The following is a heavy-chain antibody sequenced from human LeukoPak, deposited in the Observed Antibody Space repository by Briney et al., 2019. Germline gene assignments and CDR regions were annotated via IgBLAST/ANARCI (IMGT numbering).Heavy chain of an antibody. CDR1: GLTVTNAW. CDR3: TRDQGGYGDYVDY. CDR2: IASKTDGGTT. Sequence: GGSLRLSCAASGLTVTNAWMNWVRQAPGKGLEWVGRIASKTDGGTTDYAAPVKGRFTISRDDSKNTLFLQMNSLKTEDTAVYYCTRDQGGYGDYVDYWGQGTLVTVSS. J-gene: IGHJ4*02. V-gene: IGHV3-15*04. D-gene: IGHD4-17*01.